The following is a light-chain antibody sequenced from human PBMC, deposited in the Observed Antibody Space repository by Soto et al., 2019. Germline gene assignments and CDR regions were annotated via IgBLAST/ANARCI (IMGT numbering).Light chain of an antibody. Sequence: DIQMTQSPSSLSASVGERVTITCRSSQNINVNLNWYQQKPGKAPKLLIYLATRLQSGVPSRFSGSGSGTEFTLTISSLQLEDFAPYYCQQSYRIPITFGQGTRLETK. CDR2: LAT. J-gene: IGKJ5*01. V-gene: IGKV1-39*01. CDR1: QNINVN. CDR3: QQSYRIPIT.